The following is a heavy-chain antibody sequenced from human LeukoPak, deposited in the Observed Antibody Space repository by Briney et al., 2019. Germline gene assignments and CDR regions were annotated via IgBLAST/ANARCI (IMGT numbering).Heavy chain of an antibody. J-gene: IGHJ6*03. V-gene: IGHV4-59*01. CDR2: IHYSGST. D-gene: IGHD2-8*02. Sequence: PSETLSPTCTVSGGSMNTYYWTWIRQPPGKGLEWIGHIHYSGSTDYNPSLKSRLTISVDTSKNQFSLRLSSVTAADTAVYYCARFGSRRLVRGYYYYMGVWGKGTTVTVSS. CDR3: ARFGSRRLVRGYYYYMGV. CDR1: GGSMNTYY.